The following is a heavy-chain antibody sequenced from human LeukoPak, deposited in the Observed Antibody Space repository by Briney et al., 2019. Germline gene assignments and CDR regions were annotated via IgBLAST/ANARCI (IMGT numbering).Heavy chain of an antibody. J-gene: IGHJ4*02. CDR3: AKHGGSGTYTKEFDY. D-gene: IGHD1-26*01. CDR1: GYRFSSYW. V-gene: IGHV5-51*01. CDR2: IYPGDSDT. Sequence: GESLKISCKGSGYRFSSYWIGWVRQMPGKGLEWMGIIYPGDSDTRYSPSFQGQVTISADKSISTAYLQWSSLKASDTAMYYCAKHGGSGTYTKEFDYWGQGTLVTVSS.